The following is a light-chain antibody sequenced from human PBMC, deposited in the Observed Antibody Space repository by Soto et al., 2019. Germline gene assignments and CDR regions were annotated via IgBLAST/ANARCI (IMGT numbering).Light chain of an antibody. CDR3: SSYAGSNNFEV. CDR2: DVT. CDR1: SNDIGGYNY. V-gene: IGLV2-8*01. J-gene: IGLJ2*01. Sequence: QSALTQPPSASGSPGQSVTISCTGTSNDIGGYNYVSWYQQHPGKAPKLIIYDVTVRPSGVPDRFSGSKSGNTASLTVSGLQAEDEADYYCSSYAGSNNFEVFGVGTKLTVL.